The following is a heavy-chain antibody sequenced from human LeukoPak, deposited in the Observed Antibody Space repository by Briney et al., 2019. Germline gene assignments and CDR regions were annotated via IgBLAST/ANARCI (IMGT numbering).Heavy chain of an antibody. CDR3: ASGGSDSSGWLGWFDP. CDR1: GGSFSGYY. D-gene: IGHD6-19*01. CDR2: IYYSGST. J-gene: IGHJ5*02. V-gene: IGHV4-59*08. Sequence: SETLSLTCAVYGGSFSGYYWSWIRQPPGKGLEWIGYIYYSGSTNYNPSLKSRVTISVDTSKNQFSLKLSSVTAADTAVYYCASGGSDSSGWLGWFDPWGQGTLVTVSS.